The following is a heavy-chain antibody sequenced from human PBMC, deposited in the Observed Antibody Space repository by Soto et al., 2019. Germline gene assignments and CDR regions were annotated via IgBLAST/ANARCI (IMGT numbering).Heavy chain of an antibody. D-gene: IGHD4-17*01. CDR2: IYYSGST. CDR3: AISTSSTVTYYFDY. Sequence: SETLSLTCTVSGGSISSYYWSWIRQPPGKGLEWTGYIYYSGSTNYNPSLKSRVTISVDTSKNQFSLKLSSVTAADTAVYYCAISTSSTVTYYFDYWGQGTLVTVSS. V-gene: IGHV4-59*01. J-gene: IGHJ4*02. CDR1: GGSISSYY.